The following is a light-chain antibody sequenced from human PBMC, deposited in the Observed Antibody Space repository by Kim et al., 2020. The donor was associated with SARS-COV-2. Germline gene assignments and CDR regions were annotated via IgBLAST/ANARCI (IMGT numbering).Light chain of an antibody. CDR2: YDS. J-gene: IGLJ3*02. CDR3: QVWDGSSDGRV. V-gene: IGLV3-21*04. CDR1: NIGSKS. Sequence: SYELTQPPSVSVAPGKTARITCGGNNIGSKSVHWYQRKPGQAPVLVIYYDSDRPSGIPERFSGSNSGNTATLTISRVEAGDEADYYCQVWDGSSDGRVFGGGTQLTVL.